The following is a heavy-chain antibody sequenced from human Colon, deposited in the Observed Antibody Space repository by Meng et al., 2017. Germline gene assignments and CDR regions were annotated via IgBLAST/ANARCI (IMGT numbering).Heavy chain of an antibody. D-gene: IGHD4-23*01. CDR3: ARENGGSDDYGGNFDY. CDR2: INPNSGGT. V-gene: IGHV1-2*06. J-gene: IGHJ4*02. CDR1: GYTFTGYY. Sequence: RVGQYGAEVKKPGASLKVSCKASGYTFTGYYMHWVRQAPGQGLEWMGRINPNSGGTNYAQKFQGRVTMTRDTSISTAYMELSRLRSDDTAVYYCARENGGSDDYGGNFDYWGQGTLVTVSS.